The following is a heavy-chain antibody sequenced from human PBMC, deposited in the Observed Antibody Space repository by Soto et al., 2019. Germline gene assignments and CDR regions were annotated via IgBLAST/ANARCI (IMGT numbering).Heavy chain of an antibody. D-gene: IGHD6-19*01. Sequence: EVQLLESGGGLVQPGGSLRLSCAASGFTFSTYAMNWVRQAPGKGLERVSAISGSGGSTYCADSVKGRFTISRDNSKNTLYLQMSSLRAEDTAVYYCARHSSGWYGWFDSWGQGTLVSVSS. CDR1: GFTFSTYA. J-gene: IGHJ5*01. CDR2: ISGSGGST. CDR3: ARHSSGWYGWFDS. V-gene: IGHV3-23*01.